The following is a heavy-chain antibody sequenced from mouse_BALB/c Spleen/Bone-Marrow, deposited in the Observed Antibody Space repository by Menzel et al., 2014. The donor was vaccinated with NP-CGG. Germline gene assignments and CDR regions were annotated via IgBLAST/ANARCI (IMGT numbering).Heavy chain of an antibody. CDR3: ARRDGSTYYYAMDY. J-gene: IGHJ4*01. D-gene: IGHD1-1*01. CDR2: IYPGDGGT. Sequence: QVQLKASGSELVRPGSSVKISCKASGYAFSNYWMNWVKQRPGQGLEWIGQIYPGDGGTNYNGKFKGKATLTADKPSSTAYMQHSSLTSEDSAVYFCARRDGSTYYYAMDYRSQARSFT. V-gene: IGHV1-80*01. CDR1: GYAFSNYW.